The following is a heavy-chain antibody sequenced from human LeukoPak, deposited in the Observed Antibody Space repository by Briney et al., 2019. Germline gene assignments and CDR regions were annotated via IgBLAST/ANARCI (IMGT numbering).Heavy chain of an antibody. CDR3: AKDGDSSYYFDY. CDR2: ISWNSGSI. J-gene: IGHJ4*02. Sequence: PGGSLRLSCAASGFTFDDYAMHWVRQAPGKGLEWVSGISWNSGSIGYADSVKGRFTISRDNAKNSLYLQMNSLRAEDTAVYYCAKDGDSSYYFDYWGQGTLVTVSS. D-gene: IGHD3-22*01. V-gene: IGHV3-9*01. CDR1: GFTFDDYA.